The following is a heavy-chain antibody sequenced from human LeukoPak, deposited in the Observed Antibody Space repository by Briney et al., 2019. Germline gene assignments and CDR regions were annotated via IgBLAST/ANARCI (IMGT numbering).Heavy chain of an antibody. D-gene: IGHD2-15*01. CDR1: GDSISSSRYY. J-gene: IGHJ4*02. CDR3: ARGLVVVAAPFDY. V-gene: IGHV4-39*07. Sequence: SETLSLTCTVSGDSISSSRYYWGWIRQPPGKGLEWIGSIYYSGSTYYNPSLKSRLTISVDTSKNHFSLKLSSVTAADTAVYSCARGLVVVAAPFDYWGQGTLVTVSS. CDR2: IYYSGST.